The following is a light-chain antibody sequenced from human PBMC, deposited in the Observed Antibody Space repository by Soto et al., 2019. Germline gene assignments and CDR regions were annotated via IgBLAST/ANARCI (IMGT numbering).Light chain of an antibody. J-gene: IGKJ2*01. CDR1: QTVYSW. Sequence: DIQMTQSPSTVSASVGDRVTITCRASQTVYSWLAWYQQKPGKAPKLLISEASTLQSGVPSRFAGSGSGTEFTLAISRLQPDDFATYYCQQYSSYSPYTFGQGTKVDIK. V-gene: IGKV1-5*03. CDR2: EAS. CDR3: QQYSSYSPYT.